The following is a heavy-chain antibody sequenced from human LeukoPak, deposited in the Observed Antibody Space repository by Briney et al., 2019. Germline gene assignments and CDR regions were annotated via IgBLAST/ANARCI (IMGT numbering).Heavy chain of an antibody. D-gene: IGHD2/OR15-2a*01. Sequence: PGGSLRLSCAASGFTFSSYSMNWVRQAPGKGLEWVSYISSSSSTIYYADSVKGRFTISRDNAKNSLYLQMNSLRDEDTAVYYXXXYGPXKYQGNYWGQGTLVTVXS. CDR1: GFTFSSYS. CDR2: ISSSSSTI. V-gene: IGHV3-48*02. J-gene: IGHJ4*02. CDR3: XXYGPXKYQGNY.